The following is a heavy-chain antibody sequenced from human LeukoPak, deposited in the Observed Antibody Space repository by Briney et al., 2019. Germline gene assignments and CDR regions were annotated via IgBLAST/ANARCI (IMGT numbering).Heavy chain of an antibody. CDR1: GFTFSTYG. CDR2: IGGSGAAT. V-gene: IGHV3-23*01. J-gene: IGHJ4*02. Sequence: GGSLTLSCAVSGFTFSTYGMSWVRHTPGKGLVWVSAIGGSGAATFYADSVKGRFTISRDNSENTLYLQMNSLRVEDTAIYYCAKGRYTFDYWGQGTLVTVSS. CDR3: AKGRYTFDY. D-gene: IGHD1-1*01.